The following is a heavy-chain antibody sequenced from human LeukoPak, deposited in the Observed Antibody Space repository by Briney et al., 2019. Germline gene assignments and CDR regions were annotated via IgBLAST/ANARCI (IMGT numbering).Heavy chain of an antibody. J-gene: IGHJ3*02. CDR2: INPNSGGT. D-gene: IGHD1-26*01. CDR1: GYTFTGYY. CDR3: ARGLYSGSYYAFDI. V-gene: IGHV1-2*04. Sequence: APVKVSCKASGYTFTGYYMHWVRQAPGQGLEWMGWINPNSGGTNYAQKFQGWVTMTRDTSISTAYMELSRLRSDDTAVYYCARGLYSGSYYAFDIWGQGTMVTVSS.